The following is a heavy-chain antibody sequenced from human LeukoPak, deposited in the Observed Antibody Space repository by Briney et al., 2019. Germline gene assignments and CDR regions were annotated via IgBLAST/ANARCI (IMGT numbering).Heavy chain of an antibody. CDR1: GYTFTGYY. D-gene: IGHD3-3*01. V-gene: IGHV1-2*02. J-gene: IGHJ4*02. CDR2: INPNSGGT. CDR3: ARCAYCDFWSGQQYYFDY. Sequence: EASAKVSCKASGYTFTGYYMHWVRQAPGQGLEWMGWINPNSGGTNYAQKFQGRVTMTRDTSISTAYMELSRLRSDDTAVYYCARCAYCDFWSGQQYYFDYWGQGTLVTVSS.